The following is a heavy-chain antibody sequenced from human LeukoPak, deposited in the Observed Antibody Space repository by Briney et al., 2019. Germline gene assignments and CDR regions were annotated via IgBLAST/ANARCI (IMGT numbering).Heavy chain of an antibody. Sequence: SETLSLTCTVSGGSISSYYWGWIRQPPGKGLEWIGNIYYTGSTYYNPSLKSRVTMSVDTSKNQFSLKVSSVTAADTAVYYCARLSKGRYFDYIFDYWGQGTLVTVSS. CDR1: GGSISSYY. D-gene: IGHD3-9*01. CDR2: IYYTGST. V-gene: IGHV4-39*01. J-gene: IGHJ4*02. CDR3: ARLSKGRYFDYIFDY.